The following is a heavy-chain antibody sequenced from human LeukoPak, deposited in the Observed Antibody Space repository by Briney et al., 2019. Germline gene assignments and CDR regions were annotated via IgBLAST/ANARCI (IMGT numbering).Heavy chain of an antibody. CDR3: AREGAYSSSWYLDR. CDR2: IGSDGDT. CDR1: GFSFTPYD. V-gene: IGHV3-13*04. D-gene: IGHD2-2*01. Sequence: GGSLRLSCAASGFSFTPYDMHWVRQSAGRGLEWVSAIGSDGDTYYPDSVKGRFTISRENAKNSLYLQMNSLRVGDTAVYYCAREGAYSSSWYLDRWGRGTLVTVSS. J-gene: IGHJ2*01.